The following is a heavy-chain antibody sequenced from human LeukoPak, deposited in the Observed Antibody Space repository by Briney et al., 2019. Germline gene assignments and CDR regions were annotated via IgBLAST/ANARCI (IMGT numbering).Heavy chain of an antibody. CDR2: ITGSGDTT. V-gene: IGHV3-23*01. D-gene: IGHD3-9*01. J-gene: IGHJ4*02. Sequence: PGGSLRLSCAASGFIFRNYGMRWVRQAPGKGLEWVSAITGSGDTTYYADSVKGRFTISRDNSKNTLYVEMNTLRAEDTAVYYCAKWGDYDILTGYYVSDFWGQGTLVTVSS. CDR1: GFIFRNYG. CDR3: AKWGDYDILTGYYVSDF.